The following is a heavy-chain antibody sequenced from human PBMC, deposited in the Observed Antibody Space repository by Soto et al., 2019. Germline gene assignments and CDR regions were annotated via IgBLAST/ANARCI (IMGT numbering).Heavy chain of an antibody. CDR2: IYYSGST. V-gene: IGHV4-39*01. CDR1: GGSISSSSYY. Sequence: SETLSLTCTVSGGSISSSSYYWGWIRQPPGKGLEWIGSIYYSGSTYYNPSLKSRVTISVDTSKNQFSLKLSSVTAADTAVYYCARHPRVPFGVVIHPFFDYWGQGTLVTVSS. D-gene: IGHD3-3*01. J-gene: IGHJ4*02. CDR3: ARHPRVPFGVVIHPFFDY.